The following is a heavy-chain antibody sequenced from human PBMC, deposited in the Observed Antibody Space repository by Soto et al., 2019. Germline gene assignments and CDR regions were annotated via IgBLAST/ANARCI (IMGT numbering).Heavy chain of an antibody. CDR3: ARIRQAYGDAYF. D-gene: IGHD4-17*01. V-gene: IGHV3-64*01. J-gene: IGHJ4*02. CDR2: TSSNGGST. Sequence: EVQLVESGGGLVQPGGSLRLSCAASGFTFSSYGMHWVRQAPGNGLECVSVTSSNGGSTYYASSVKRRFTISRDNSKNTVYLQMGSLRADDMDVYYCARIRQAYGDAYFWGQGPLVTVSS. CDR1: GFTFSSYG.